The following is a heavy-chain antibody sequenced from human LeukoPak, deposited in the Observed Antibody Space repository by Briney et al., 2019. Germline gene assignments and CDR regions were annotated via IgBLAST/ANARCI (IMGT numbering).Heavy chain of an antibody. V-gene: IGHV1-18*01. D-gene: IGHD5-18*01. CDR2: VSTYNGNT. CDR3: ARDLGGDVETALEIDY. CDR1: GYNFTSYG. J-gene: IGHJ4*02. Sequence: GASVKVSCKASGYNFTSYGISWVRQARGQGLEWLGWVSTYNGNTNYAQKLQGRASMTTDTSTSTAYMELRRLRSDDTAIYYCARDLGGDVETALEIDYWGQGTLVTVSS.